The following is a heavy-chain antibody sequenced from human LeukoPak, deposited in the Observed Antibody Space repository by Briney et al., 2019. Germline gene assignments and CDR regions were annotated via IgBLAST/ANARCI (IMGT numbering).Heavy chain of an antibody. D-gene: IGHD5-24*01. CDR1: GYXFTDYY. J-gene: IGHJ4*02. CDR3: ARGRNIEMTTMSGGSDY. CDR2: LNPNSGDT. V-gene: IGHV1-2*02. Sequence: ASVKVSCKASGYXFTDYYMHWVRQAPGQGLEWMGWLNPNSGDTNYAQKFQGRVSMTRDMSISTAYMDLSDLRSDDTAVYYCARGRNIEMTTMSGGSDYWGQGTLVTVSS.